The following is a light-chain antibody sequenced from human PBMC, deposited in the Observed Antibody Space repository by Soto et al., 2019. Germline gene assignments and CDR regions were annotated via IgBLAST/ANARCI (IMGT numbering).Light chain of an antibody. J-gene: IGKJ4*01. CDR3: QQRSNWPST. CDR2: DAS. V-gene: IGKV3-11*01. CDR1: QSVSGY. Sequence: EIVLTQSPATLSLSPGNRATLSCRASQSVSGYLAWYQQKPGQAPRLLIYDASNRATGIPARFSGSGSGTDFTLTIXSLXXXXXAVYYCQQRSNWPSTFGGGTKVEI.